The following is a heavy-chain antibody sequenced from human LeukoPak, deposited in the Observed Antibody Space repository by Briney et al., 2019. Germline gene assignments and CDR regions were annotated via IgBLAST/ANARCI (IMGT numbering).Heavy chain of an antibody. CDR2: LSGSGITT. J-gene: IGHJ4*01. CDR3: AKGIYSSGWSYFDY. CDR1: GFTVSSNY. Sequence: GGSLRLSCAASGFTVSSNYMSWVRQAPGKGLEWVSTLSGSGITTYYADSVKGRFTISRDSSKNTLYLQMNSLRAEDTAVYYCAKGIYSSGWSYFDYWGHGTLVTVSS. D-gene: IGHD6-19*01. V-gene: IGHV3-23*01.